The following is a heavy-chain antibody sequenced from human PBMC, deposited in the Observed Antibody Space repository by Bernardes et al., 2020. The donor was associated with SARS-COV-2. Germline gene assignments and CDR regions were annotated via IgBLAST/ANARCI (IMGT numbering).Heavy chain of an antibody. D-gene: IGHD3-3*01. CDR2: INHSGST. Sequence: ETLSLTCAVYGGSFSGYYWSWIRQPPGKGLEWIGEINHSGSTNYNPSLKSRVTISVDTSKNQFSLKLSSVTAADTAVYYCARADYDFWSGYRTVYYYYGMDVWGQGTTVTVSS. J-gene: IGHJ6*02. V-gene: IGHV4-34*01. CDR1: GGSFSGYY. CDR3: ARADYDFWSGYRTVYYYYGMDV.